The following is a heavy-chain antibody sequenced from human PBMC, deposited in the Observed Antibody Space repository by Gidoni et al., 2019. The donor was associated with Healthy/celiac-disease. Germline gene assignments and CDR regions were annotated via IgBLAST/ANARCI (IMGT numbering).Heavy chain of an antibody. J-gene: IGHJ4*02. CDR2: YDGSNK. Sequence: YDGSNKYYADSVKGRFTISRDNSKNTLYLQMNSLRAEDTAVYYCARDPISRYDSSGYYYDRYFDYWGQGTLVTVSS. V-gene: IGHV3-30-3*01. CDR3: ARDPISRYDSSGYYYDRYFDY. D-gene: IGHD3-22*01.